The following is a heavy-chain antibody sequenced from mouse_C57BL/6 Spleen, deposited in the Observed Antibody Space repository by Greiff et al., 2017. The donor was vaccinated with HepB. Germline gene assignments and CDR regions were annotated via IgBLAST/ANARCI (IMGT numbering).Heavy chain of an antibody. D-gene: IGHD1-1*01. V-gene: IGHV5-9-1*02. CDR1: GFTFSSYA. J-gene: IGHJ4*01. CDR3: TREDHYGSSLYYAMDY. Sequence: DVKLQESGEGLVKPGGSLKLSCAASGFTFSSYAMSWVRQTPEKRLEWVAYISSGGDYIYYADTVKGRFTISRDNARNTLYLQMSSLKSEDTAMYYCTREDHYGSSLYYAMDYWGQGTSVTVSS. CDR2: ISSGGDYI.